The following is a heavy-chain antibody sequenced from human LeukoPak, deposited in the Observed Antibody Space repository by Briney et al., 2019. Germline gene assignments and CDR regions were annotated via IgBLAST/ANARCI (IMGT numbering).Heavy chain of an antibody. J-gene: IGHJ4*02. V-gene: IGHV1-69*13. CDR3: ARGLGDSSGYYPTPDY. D-gene: IGHD3-22*01. CDR2: IIPIFGTA. CDR1: GGTFSSYA. Sequence: ASVKVSCKASGGTFSSYAISWVRQAPGQGLEWMGGIIPIFGTANYAQKFQGRVTITADESTSTAYMELSSLRSEDTAVYYCARGLGDSSGYYPTPDYWGQGTLVTVSS.